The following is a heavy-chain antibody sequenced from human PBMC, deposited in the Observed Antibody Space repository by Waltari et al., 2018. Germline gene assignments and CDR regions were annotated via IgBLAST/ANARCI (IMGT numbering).Heavy chain of an antibody. CDR1: GYSISSGYY. CDR2: IYHSGST. D-gene: IGHD3-10*01. Sequence: QVQLQESGPGLVKPSETLSLTCAVSGYSISSGYYWGWIRPPPGKGLEWIGSIYHSGSTYYNASLKSRVTISLDTSKNQFSLKLSSVTAADTAVYYCARDSITMVRGVIINPPLFDYWGQGTLVTVSS. J-gene: IGHJ4*02. V-gene: IGHV4-38-2*02. CDR3: ARDSITMVRGVIINPPLFDY.